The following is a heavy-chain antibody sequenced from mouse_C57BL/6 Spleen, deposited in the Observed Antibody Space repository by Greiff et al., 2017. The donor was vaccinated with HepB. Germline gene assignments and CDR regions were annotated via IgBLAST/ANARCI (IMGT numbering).Heavy chain of an antibody. CDR1: GFTFSSYA. V-gene: IGHV5-4*03. Sequence: DVMLVESGGGLVKPGGSLKLSCAASGFTFSSYAMSWVRQTPEKRLEWVATISDGGSYTYYPDNVKGRFTISRDNAKNNLYLQMSHLKSEDTAMYYCARGAWYFDYWGQGTTLTVSS. CDR2: ISDGGSYT. J-gene: IGHJ2*01. CDR3: ARGAWYFDY.